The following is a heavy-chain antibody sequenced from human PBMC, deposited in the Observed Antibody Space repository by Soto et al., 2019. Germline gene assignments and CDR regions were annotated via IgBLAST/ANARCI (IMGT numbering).Heavy chain of an antibody. CDR2: ISPFNGNT. CDR3: ARDDSSGYYTAYGMDV. J-gene: IGHJ6*02. Sequence: ASVKVSCKSSGYPFTHYGITWVRQAPGQGLEWMGWISPFNGNTNYGQKFQGRVTITRDTSASTAYMELSSLRSEDTAVYYCARDDSSGYYTAYGMDVWGQGTTVTVSS. D-gene: IGHD3-22*01. V-gene: IGHV1-18*01. CDR1: GYPFTHYG.